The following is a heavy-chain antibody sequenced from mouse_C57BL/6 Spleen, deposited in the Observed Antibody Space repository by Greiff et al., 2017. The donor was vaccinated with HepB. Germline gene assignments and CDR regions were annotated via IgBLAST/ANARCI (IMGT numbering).Heavy chain of an antibody. V-gene: IGHV10-1*01. Sequence: EVQVVESGGGLVQPKGSLKLSCAASGFSFNTYAMNWVRQAPGKGLEWVARIRSKSNNYATYYADSVKDRFTISRDDSESMLYLQMNNLKTEDTALYYCVIPLAQAEFAYWGQGTLVTVSA. J-gene: IGHJ3*01. CDR1: GFSFNTYA. CDR3: VIPLAQAEFAY. CDR2: IRSKSNNYAT. D-gene: IGHD3-2*02.